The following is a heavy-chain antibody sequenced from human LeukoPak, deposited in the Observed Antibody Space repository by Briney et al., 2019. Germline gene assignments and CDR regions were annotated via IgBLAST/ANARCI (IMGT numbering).Heavy chain of an antibody. J-gene: IGHJ4*02. Sequence: GGSLRLSCAASGFTFSSYGMSWVRQAPGKGLEWVSAISGSGGSTYYADSVKGRFTISRDNSKNTLYLQMNSLRAEDTAVYYCAKDAPDRGIVLMVYAIGEREYFDYWGQGTLVTVSS. V-gene: IGHV3-23*01. CDR1: GFTFSSYG. CDR3: AKDAPDRGIVLMVYAIGEREYFDY. D-gene: IGHD2-8*01. CDR2: ISGSGGST.